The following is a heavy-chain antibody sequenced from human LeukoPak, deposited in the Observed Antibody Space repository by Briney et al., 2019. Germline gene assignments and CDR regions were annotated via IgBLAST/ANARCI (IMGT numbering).Heavy chain of an antibody. Sequence: GGSLRLSCAASGLTVSSNYMTWVRQAPGKGLEWVSIIHTNGNTYYADSVKGRFIISRDNSKNTLYLQMNSLRTEDTAVYYCASSRTAASSNWFDPWGQGTLVTVSS. CDR1: GLTVSSNY. V-gene: IGHV3-53*01. D-gene: IGHD6-13*01. J-gene: IGHJ5*02. CDR2: IHTNGNT. CDR3: ASSRTAASSNWFDP.